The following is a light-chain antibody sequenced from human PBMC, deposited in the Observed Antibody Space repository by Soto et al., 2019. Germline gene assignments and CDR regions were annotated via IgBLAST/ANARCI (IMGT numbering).Light chain of an antibody. Sequence: QSVLTQPRSVSGSPGQSVTISCTGTNSDVGTFYFVSWYQQYPDNGPKLIIYDVTERPSGVPDRFSGSKSGNTASLTISGLQAEDEADYYCCSYAGSYTYVFGSGTKVTVL. CDR3: CSYAGSYTYV. J-gene: IGLJ1*01. CDR1: NSDVGTFYF. V-gene: IGLV2-11*01. CDR2: DVT.